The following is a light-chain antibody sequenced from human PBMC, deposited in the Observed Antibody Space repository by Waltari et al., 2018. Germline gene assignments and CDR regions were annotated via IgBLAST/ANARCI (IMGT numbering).Light chain of an antibody. V-gene: IGLV1-47*01. CDR1: NSNIANTY. J-gene: IGLJ2*01. CDR2: RNN. CDR3: AIWDAGVI. Sequence: QSVLNQPPSVSGTPGQTVTISCSGSNSNIANTYVYWYQQLPGMARNLRIYRNNQRPSGAPDRSSGSNAGTAASLAISGIRSEDEAHYSCAIWDAGVIFGGGTKLTV.